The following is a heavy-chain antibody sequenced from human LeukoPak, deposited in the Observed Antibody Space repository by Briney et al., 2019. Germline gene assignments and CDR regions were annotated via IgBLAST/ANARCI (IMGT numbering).Heavy chain of an antibody. Sequence: ASVKVSCKASGYTFSSYSINWVRQAPGQGLEWMGWINPNSGGTNYAQKFQGRVTMTRDTSISTAYMELSRLRSDDTAVYYCAREWIAAAAGFDYWGQGTLVTVSS. V-gene: IGHV1-2*02. CDR2: INPNSGGT. D-gene: IGHD6-13*01. J-gene: IGHJ4*02. CDR3: AREWIAAAAGFDY. CDR1: GYTFSSYS.